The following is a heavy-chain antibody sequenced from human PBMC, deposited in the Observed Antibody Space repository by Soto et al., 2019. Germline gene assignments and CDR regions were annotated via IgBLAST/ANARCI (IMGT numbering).Heavy chain of an antibody. D-gene: IGHD2-2*01. CDR2: ISGSGGST. CDR1: GFTFSSYA. Sequence: GGSLRLSCAASGFTFSSYAMSWVRQAPGKGLEWVSAISGSGGSTYYADSVKGRLTISRDNSKNTLYLQMNSLRAEDTAVYYCAKDHVPYCSSTSCSFQGYWGKGTRVTVSS. CDR3: AKDHVPYCSSTSCSFQGY. J-gene: IGHJ4*02. V-gene: IGHV3-23*01.